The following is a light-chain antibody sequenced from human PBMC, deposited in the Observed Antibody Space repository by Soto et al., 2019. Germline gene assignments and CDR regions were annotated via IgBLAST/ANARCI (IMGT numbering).Light chain of an antibody. Sequence: DIQMTQSPSSLSASVGDRVTITCRASQSISSYLNWYQQKPGKAPKLLIYAASSLQSGVPSRFSGGGSGTDFTLTISSLQPEDFATYYCQQSYSTPRTSGQGTKVDIK. CDR3: QQSYSTPRT. CDR2: AAS. V-gene: IGKV1-39*01. CDR1: QSISSY. J-gene: IGKJ1*01.